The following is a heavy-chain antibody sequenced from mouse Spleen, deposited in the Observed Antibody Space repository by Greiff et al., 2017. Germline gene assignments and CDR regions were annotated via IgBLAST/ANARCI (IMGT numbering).Heavy chain of an antibody. D-gene: IGHD1-1*01. Sequence: EVQGVESGGDLVKPGGSLKLSCAASGFTFSSYGMSWVRQTPDKRLEWVATISSGGSYTYYPDSVKGRFTISRDNAKNTLYLQMSSLKSEDTAMYYCARHVTTVVATNAMDYWGQGTSVTVSS. CDR2: ISSGGSYT. J-gene: IGHJ4*01. V-gene: IGHV5-6*01. CDR1: GFTFSSYG. CDR3: ARHVTTVVATNAMDY.